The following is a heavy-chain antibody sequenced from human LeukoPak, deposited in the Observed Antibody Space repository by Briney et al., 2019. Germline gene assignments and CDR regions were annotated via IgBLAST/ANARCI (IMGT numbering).Heavy chain of an antibody. Sequence: PSETLSLTCAVYGGSFSGYDWSWIRQPPGKGLEWIGEINHSGSTNYDPSLKRRLTISVDPFKHQFSLKLSSVTAAHTAVYYCARGFSRITMVRGPPPSGWYFDLWGRGTLVTVSS. V-gene: IGHV4-34*01. CDR1: GGSFSGYD. CDR3: ARGFSRITMVRGPPPSGWYFDL. CDR2: INHSGST. J-gene: IGHJ2*01. D-gene: IGHD3-10*01.